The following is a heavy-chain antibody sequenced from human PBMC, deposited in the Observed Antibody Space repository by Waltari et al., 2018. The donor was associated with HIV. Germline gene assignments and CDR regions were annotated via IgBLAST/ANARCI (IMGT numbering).Heavy chain of an antibody. Sequence: QLQLQESGPGLVKPSETLSLTCTVSGGSISSRSYYWGWIRQPPGKGLEWIGSIYYSGSTYYNPSLKSRVTISVDTSKNQFSLKLSSVTAADTAVYYCARRGGMIVVFHDAFDIWGQGTMVTVSS. CDR2: IYYSGST. CDR1: GGSISSRSYY. D-gene: IGHD3-22*01. J-gene: IGHJ3*02. CDR3: ARRGGMIVVFHDAFDI. V-gene: IGHV4-39*01.